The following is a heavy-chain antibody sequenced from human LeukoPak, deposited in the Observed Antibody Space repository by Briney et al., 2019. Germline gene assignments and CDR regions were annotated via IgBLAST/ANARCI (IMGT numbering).Heavy chain of an antibody. CDR2: INSNSGGT. CDR3: ASSRFLEWLYVLDY. V-gene: IGHV1-2*02. D-gene: IGHD3-3*01. CDR1: GYTFSGYY. Sequence: SVTVSCKASGYTFSGYYMHWVRRAPGQGLEWMGWINSNSGGTNYAQKFQGRVTMTRETSISTAYMDLRRLTSDDTAVYYCASSRFLEWLYVLDYGGQGTLVTVSS. J-gene: IGHJ4*02.